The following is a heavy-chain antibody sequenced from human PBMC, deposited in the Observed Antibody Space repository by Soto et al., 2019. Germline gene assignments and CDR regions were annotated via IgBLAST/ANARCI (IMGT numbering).Heavy chain of an antibody. V-gene: IGHV5-51*01. J-gene: IGHJ5*02. CDR3: ARQGIAVAGPGGWFDP. D-gene: IGHD6-19*01. CDR2: IYPGDSDT. Sequence: GESMKISCKGSGYSFTSYWIGWVRQMTGKGLEWMGIIYPGDSDTRYSPSFQGQVTISADKSISTAYLQWSSLKASDTAMYYCARQGIAVAGPGGWFDPWGQGTLVTVSS. CDR1: GYSFTSYW.